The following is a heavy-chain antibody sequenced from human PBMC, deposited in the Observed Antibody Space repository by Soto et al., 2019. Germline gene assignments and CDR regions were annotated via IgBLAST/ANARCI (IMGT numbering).Heavy chain of an antibody. V-gene: IGHV1-18*01. CDR3: ARVRFGHPFDF. J-gene: IGHJ4*02. Sequence: ASVKVSCKVSGYRFTTYGINWVRQAPGQGLEWVGWFNPDNQNTNYAQKFQDRVSLTTDSSTNTAYMELRDLRSDGTAVYYCARVRFGHPFDFWGQGSLVTVSS. CDR1: GYRFTTYG. CDR2: FNPDNQNT. D-gene: IGHD3-16*01.